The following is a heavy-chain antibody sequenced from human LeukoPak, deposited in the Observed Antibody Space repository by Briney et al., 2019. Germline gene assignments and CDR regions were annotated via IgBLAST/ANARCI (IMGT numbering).Heavy chain of an antibody. CDR2: IWYDGSHE. Sequence: GGSLRLSCTASGFTITPFGMHWVRQAPGKGLEWVAYIWYDGSHEYYADSVKGRFIISSNKTTLFLQLSSLRAEDTALYYCARGRGDYSTLLYYYGMDVWGQGTTVTVSS. CDR1: GFTITPFG. V-gene: IGHV3-33*01. D-gene: IGHD4-11*01. CDR3: ARGRGDYSTLLYYYGMDV. J-gene: IGHJ6*02.